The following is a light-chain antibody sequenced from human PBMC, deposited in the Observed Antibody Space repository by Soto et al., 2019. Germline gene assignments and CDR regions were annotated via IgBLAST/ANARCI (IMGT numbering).Light chain of an antibody. CDR3: LLYFSPDRYT. V-gene: IGKV3-20*01. CDR2: GAS. CDR1: QSVTSSH. Sequence: EIVLTQTPGTLSLSPGERATLSCRASQSVTSSHLAWYQQKPGQAPRLLIYGASTRATGIPDRFSGSGSDTDFSLTIRRLDPEDLAMYYCLLYFSPDRYTFGQGTKVQIK. J-gene: IGKJ2*01.